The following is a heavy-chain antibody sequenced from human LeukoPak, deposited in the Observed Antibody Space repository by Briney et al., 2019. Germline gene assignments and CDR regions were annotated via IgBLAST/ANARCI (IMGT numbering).Heavy chain of an antibody. CDR2: IYPGDSDT. D-gene: IGHD2-2*01. CDR1: GYSFTSYW. J-gene: IGHJ4*02. Sequence: GESLKISCKGSGYSFTSYWIGWVRQMPGKGLEWMGIIYPGDSDTRYSPSFQGQVTISADKSISTAYLQWSSLKASDTAMYYCARKSPGLCSSTSCYATFDSWGQGTLVTVSS. CDR3: ARKSPGLCSSTSCYATFDS. V-gene: IGHV5-51*01.